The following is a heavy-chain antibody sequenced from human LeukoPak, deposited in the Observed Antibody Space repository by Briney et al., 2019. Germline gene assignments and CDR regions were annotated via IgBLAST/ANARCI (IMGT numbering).Heavy chain of an antibody. Sequence: GGSLRLSCAASGFTFSSYAMSRVRQAPGKGLEWVSAISGSGGSTYYADSVKGRFTISRDNSKNTLYLQMNSLRAEDTAVYYCAKGGYSYGQSEFDYWGQGTLVTVSS. J-gene: IGHJ4*02. CDR3: AKGGYSYGQSEFDY. CDR2: ISGSGGST. D-gene: IGHD5-18*01. V-gene: IGHV3-23*01. CDR1: GFTFSSYA.